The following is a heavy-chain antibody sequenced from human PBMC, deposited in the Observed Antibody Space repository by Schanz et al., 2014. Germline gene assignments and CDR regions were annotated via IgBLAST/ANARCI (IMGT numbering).Heavy chain of an antibody. CDR1: GYTFTSYG. Sequence: QVQLVQSGGEMKKPGASVKVSCKASGYTFTSYGISWVRQAPGQGLEWMGWISPYNGNTNYAQKLQGRVTMTADTSTSTAYMELTSLRSEDTAVYYCAGTYCSSTSCYTGYYYMDVWGKGTTVTVSS. D-gene: IGHD2-2*02. J-gene: IGHJ6*03. CDR2: ISPYNGNT. CDR3: AGTYCSSTSCYTGYYYMDV. V-gene: IGHV1-18*01.